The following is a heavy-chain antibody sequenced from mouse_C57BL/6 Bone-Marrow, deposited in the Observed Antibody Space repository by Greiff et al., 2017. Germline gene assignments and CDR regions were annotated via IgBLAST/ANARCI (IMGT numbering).Heavy chain of an antibody. Sequence: EVQLQQSGPVLVRPGASVKMSCKASGYTFTDYYMNWVKQNHGKSLEWIGVINPYNGGTSSNQKFKGKATLPVDKSSSTAYMELNSLTSEDSAVYYCARSGVYDYEGFDYWGQGTTLTVSS. J-gene: IGHJ2*01. CDR1: GYTFTDYY. CDR2: INPYNGGT. CDR3: ARSGVYDYEGFDY. V-gene: IGHV1-19*01. D-gene: IGHD2-4*01.